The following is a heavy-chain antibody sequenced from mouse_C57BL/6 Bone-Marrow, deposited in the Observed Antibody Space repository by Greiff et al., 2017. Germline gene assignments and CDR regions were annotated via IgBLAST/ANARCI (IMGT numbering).Heavy chain of an antibody. D-gene: IGHD1-1*01. Sequence: EVQLQQSGPELVKPGDSVKISCKASGYSFTGYFMNWVMQSHGKSLERIGRINPYNGDTFYNQKFKGKAILTVDKSSSTAHMELRSLTSEDSAVYYCARRNYYGSSLDYWGQGTTLTVSS. CDR1: GYSFTGYF. V-gene: IGHV1-20*01. CDR2: INPYNGDT. J-gene: IGHJ2*01. CDR3: ARRNYYGSSLDY.